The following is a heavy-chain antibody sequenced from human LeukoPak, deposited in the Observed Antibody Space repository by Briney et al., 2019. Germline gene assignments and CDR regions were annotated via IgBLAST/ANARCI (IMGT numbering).Heavy chain of an antibody. Sequence: SEALSLTCAVYGGSFRGYYWCWGRQPPRKGLWWVGYFYLSGNTNYNTSLQSQVNISVDTSKNQFSLKLSSVTAADTAVYYCARDPYYYDSNGYFHYFDYWGQGTLVTVSS. D-gene: IGHD3-22*01. CDR3: ARDPYYYDSNGYFHYFDY. J-gene: IGHJ4*02. CDR2: FYLSGNT. CDR1: GGSFRGYY. V-gene: IGHV4-59*12.